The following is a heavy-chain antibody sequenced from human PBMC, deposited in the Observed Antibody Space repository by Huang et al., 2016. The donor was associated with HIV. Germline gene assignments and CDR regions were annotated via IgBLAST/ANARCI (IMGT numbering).Heavy chain of an antibody. D-gene: IGHD2-8*02. CDR3: AKEGDTGAALGY. Sequence: EVQLVESGGGLVQPGGSLRFSCAASGFTVSTNYMARGRQAPGKGLGCVSVMYSGGTTYYADSVKGRFTISRDESENALDLHMTGLRAGDTAVYYCAKEGDTGAALGYWGQGTLVTVS. CDR2: MYSGGTT. V-gene: IGHV3-53*01. J-gene: IGHJ4*02. CDR1: GFTVSTNY.